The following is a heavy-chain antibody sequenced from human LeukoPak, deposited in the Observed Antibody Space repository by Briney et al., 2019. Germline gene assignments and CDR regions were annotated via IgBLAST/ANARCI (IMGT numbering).Heavy chain of an antibody. CDR3: ARVVPAAILMVTGTNWFDP. CDR1: GYTFTSYG. V-gene: IGHV1-18*01. J-gene: IGHJ5*02. D-gene: IGHD2-2*02. Sequence: VSVKVSCKASGYTFTSYGISWVRQAPGQGLEWMGWISAYNGNTNYAQNLQGRVTMTTDTSTSTAYMELRSLRSDDTAVYYCARVVPAAILMVTGTNWFDPWGQGTLVTVSS. CDR2: ISAYNGNT.